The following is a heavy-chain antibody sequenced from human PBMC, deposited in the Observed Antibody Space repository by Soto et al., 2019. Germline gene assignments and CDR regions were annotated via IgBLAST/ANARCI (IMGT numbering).Heavy chain of an antibody. CDR2: ISYDGSNK. V-gene: IGHV3-30*18. Sequence: QVQLVESGGGVVQPGRSLRLSCAASGFSFNIYGMHWVRQGPGKGLEWVAFISYDGSNKYYADSVKGRFTMSRDNSKNTLYLQMDSLRPEDTAVYYCAKDQADCSGGSCYGVDYWGQGTLVTVSS. D-gene: IGHD2-15*01. CDR1: GFSFNIYG. J-gene: IGHJ4*02. CDR3: AKDQADCSGGSCYGVDY.